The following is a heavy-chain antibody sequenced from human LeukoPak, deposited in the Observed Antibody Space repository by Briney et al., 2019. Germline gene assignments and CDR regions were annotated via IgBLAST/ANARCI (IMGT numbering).Heavy chain of an antibody. CDR1: GGIFSSYA. J-gene: IGHJ4*02. CDR3: ARDLYHRLDCSGGSCFGTLDY. D-gene: IGHD2-15*01. V-gene: IGHV1-69*05. CDR2: IIPIFGTA. Sequence: SVKVSCKASGGIFSSYAISWVRQAPGQGLEWMGGIIPIFGTANYAQKFQGRVTITTDESTSTAYMELSSLRSEDTAVYYCARDLYHRLDCSGGSCFGTLDYWGQGTLVTVSS.